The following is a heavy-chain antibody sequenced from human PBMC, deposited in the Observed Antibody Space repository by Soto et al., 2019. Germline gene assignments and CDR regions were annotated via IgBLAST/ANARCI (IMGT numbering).Heavy chain of an antibody. J-gene: IGHJ4*02. D-gene: IGHD5-12*01. V-gene: IGHV3-23*01. CDR3: AKEDGDGYNPIDY. Sequence: PGGSLRLSCAASGFTFSTYAMSWVRQAPGKGLEWVSGISGSGGGTYYADSVKGRFTISRDNFKNTLYLEMNSLRAEDTAVYYWAKEDGDGYNPIDYWGQGTLVTVSS. CDR2: ISGSGGGT. CDR1: GFTFSTYA.